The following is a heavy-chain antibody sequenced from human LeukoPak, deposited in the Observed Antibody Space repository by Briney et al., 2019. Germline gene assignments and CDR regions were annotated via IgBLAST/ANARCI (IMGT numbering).Heavy chain of an antibody. CDR3: ARGPNSNWSGLDF. CDR2: ISPTGSTI. CDR1: GFSFSDYG. J-gene: IGHJ4*02. Sequence: GGSLRLSCAASGFSFSDYGLHWARQLPGKGLVWVSRISPTGSTISYADSVKGRFTVSRDNAKNTLYLQVNNLRAEDTAVYYCARGPNSNWSGLDFWGQGTLLTVSS. D-gene: IGHD6-6*01. V-gene: IGHV3-74*01.